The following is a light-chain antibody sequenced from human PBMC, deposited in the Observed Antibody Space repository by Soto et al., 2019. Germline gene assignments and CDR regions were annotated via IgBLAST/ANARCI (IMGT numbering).Light chain of an antibody. CDR3: QQANTFPFT. Sequence: DIQMTQSPSSVSASVGDRVTITCRASQDISTWLAWFQQKPGEAPKLLIFSASSLQSGVPSRLSGSGSGTDFTLSITNLQPEDFATYYCQQANTFPFTFGQGTRLEIK. CDR1: QDISTW. J-gene: IGKJ5*01. CDR2: SAS. V-gene: IGKV1-12*01.